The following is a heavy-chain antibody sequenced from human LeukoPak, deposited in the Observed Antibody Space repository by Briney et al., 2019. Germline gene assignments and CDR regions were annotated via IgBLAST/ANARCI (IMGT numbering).Heavy chain of an antibody. CDR2: ISPNSGVT. CDR3: ARFDYSNSHFDY. V-gene: IGHV1-2*02. J-gene: IGHJ4*02. Sequence: GASVKVSCKASGYTFTGYNLHWVRQAPGQGLEWMGWISPNSGVTNYAQKFQGRVTMTRDTSTGSAYMELSRLTSDDTAMYYCARFDYSNSHFDYWGQGTLVTVSS. D-gene: IGHD6-6*01. CDR1: GYTFTGYN.